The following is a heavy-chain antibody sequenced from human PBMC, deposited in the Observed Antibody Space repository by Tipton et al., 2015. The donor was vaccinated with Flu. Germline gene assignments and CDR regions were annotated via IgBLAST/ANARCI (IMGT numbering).Heavy chain of an antibody. D-gene: IGHD3-10*01. V-gene: IGHV4-4*07. CDR2: MYVSGST. Sequence: TLSLTCTVSGGSMSSFYWTWIRVPAGKGLEWIGRMYVSGSTKYNPSLKSRVTMSVDTSKNQFSLKLSSVTAADTAVYYCARSVVGSGSQYPVGYYYYGMDVWGQGTTVTVSS. J-gene: IGHJ6*02. CDR3: ARSVVGSGSQYPVGYYYYGMDV. CDR1: GGSMSSFY.